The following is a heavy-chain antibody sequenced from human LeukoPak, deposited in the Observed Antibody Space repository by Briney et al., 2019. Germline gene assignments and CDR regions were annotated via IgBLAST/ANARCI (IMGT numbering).Heavy chain of an antibody. CDR1: GGSISNTNW. V-gene: IGHV4-4*02. D-gene: IGHD2-8*01. Sequence: PSGTLSLTCGVSGGSISNTNWWSWVRQPPGQGLECIGEISLTGLTHYNPSLERRVSVSLDKYKNQLSLTLTSVTAADTAVYYCSGENGAFSPFGYWGQGTLVTV. CDR3: SGENGAFSPFGY. J-gene: IGHJ4*02. CDR2: ISLTGLT.